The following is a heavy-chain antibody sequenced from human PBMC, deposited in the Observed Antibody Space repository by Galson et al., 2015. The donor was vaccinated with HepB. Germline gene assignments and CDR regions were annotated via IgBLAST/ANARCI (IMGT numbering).Heavy chain of an antibody. Sequence: SLRLSCAASGFRFNTYGIHWVRQAPGRGLQWVAFISYDGSNRYYGDSVTGRFTISRDNAKTTMYLQMKGLRGEDTAVYYCAKDGLYYGSGTHSNAMDVWGQGTAVIVSS. J-gene: IGHJ6*02. CDR3: AKDGLYYGSGTHSNAMDV. CDR1: GFRFNTYG. CDR2: ISYDGSNR. V-gene: IGHV3-30*18. D-gene: IGHD3-10*01.